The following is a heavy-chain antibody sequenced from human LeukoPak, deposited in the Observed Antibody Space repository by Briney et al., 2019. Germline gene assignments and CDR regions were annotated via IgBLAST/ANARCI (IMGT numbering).Heavy chain of an antibody. CDR1: GGSFSGYY. CDR2: INHSGST. Sequence: PSETLSLTCAVYGGSFSGYYWSWIRQPPGKGLEWIGEINHSGSTNYNPSLKSRVTISVDTSKNQFSLKLSSVTAADTAVYYCARGWSSSWYSGYYFDYWGQGTLVTVSS. J-gene: IGHJ4*02. V-gene: IGHV4-34*01. D-gene: IGHD6-13*01. CDR3: ARGWSSSWYSGYYFDY.